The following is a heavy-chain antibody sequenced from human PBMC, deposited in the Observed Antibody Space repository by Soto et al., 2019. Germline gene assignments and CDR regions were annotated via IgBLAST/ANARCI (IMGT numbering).Heavy chain of an antibody. V-gene: IGHV3-21*01. CDR1: GFTFSSYS. CDR3: AREETAWPLAYGLDV. CDR2: IGTRSDI. Sequence: GGSLRLSCAASGFTFSSYSMHWVRQAPGKGLEWVSSIGTRSDIYYADSVRGRFTISRDNAKNSLSLQMNSMTAEDTAVYYCAREETAWPLAYGLDVWGQGTTVTVSS. J-gene: IGHJ6*02. D-gene: IGHD2-21*02.